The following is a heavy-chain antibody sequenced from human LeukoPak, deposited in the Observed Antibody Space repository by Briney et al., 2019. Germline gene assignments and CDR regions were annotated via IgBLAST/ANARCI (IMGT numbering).Heavy chain of an antibody. D-gene: IGHD5-18*01. J-gene: IGHJ5*02. CDR3: ARYANLEGYSYSP. CDR1: GGSFSGYY. CDR2: INHSGST. Sequence: PSETLSLTCAVYGGSFSGYYWSWIRQPPGKGLEWIGEINHSGSTNYNPSLKSRVTISVDTSKNQFSLKLSSVTAADTAVYYCARYANLEGYSYSPWGQGTLVTVSS. V-gene: IGHV4-34*01.